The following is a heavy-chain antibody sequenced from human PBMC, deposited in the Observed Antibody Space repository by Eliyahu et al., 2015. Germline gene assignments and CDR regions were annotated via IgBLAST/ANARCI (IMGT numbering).Heavy chain of an antibody. CDR2: ISTYNGNT. CDR3: AVNRGYSYGYDY. CDR1: GYXFSSYG. D-gene: IGHD5-18*01. J-gene: IGHJ4*02. Sequence: QVQLVQSGPEXKKPGASVTVSCKXSGYXFSSYGXGWVRPAPGQGLEWMGWISTYNGNTNYAPRLHGRVTMTTDTSTTTAYMELRSLRSDDTAVYYCAVNRGYSYGYDYWGQGTPVTVSS. V-gene: IGHV1-18*01.